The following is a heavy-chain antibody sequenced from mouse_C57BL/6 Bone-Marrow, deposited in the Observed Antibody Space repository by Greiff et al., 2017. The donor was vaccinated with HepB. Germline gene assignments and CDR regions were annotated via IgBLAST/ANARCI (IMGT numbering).Heavy chain of an antibody. J-gene: IGHJ2*01. Sequence: EVMLVESGGGLVKPGGSLKLSCAASGFTFSDYGMHWVRQAPEKGLEWVAYISSGSSTIYYADTVKGRFTISRDNAKNTLFLQMTSLGSEDTAMYYCARRVGYSFDYWGQGTTLTVSS. CDR1: GFTFSDYG. CDR2: ISSGSSTI. CDR3: ARRVGYSFDY. V-gene: IGHV5-17*01. D-gene: IGHD3-2*02.